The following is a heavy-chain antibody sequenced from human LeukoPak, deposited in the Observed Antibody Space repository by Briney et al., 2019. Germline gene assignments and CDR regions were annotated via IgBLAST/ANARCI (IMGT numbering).Heavy chain of an antibody. V-gene: IGHV3-23*01. J-gene: IGHJ4*02. CDR2: ISFSGSST. D-gene: IGHD3-10*01. CDR1: GFTFSSYD. CDR3: AKASTYGSGSYFDY. Sequence: GGSLRLSCAASGFTFSSYDMSWVRQAPAKGMEWASAISFSGSSTYYTDSVKGRFTISRDNSKNTLYLQMNSLRAEDTAVYYCAKASTYGSGSYFDYWGQGTLVTVSS.